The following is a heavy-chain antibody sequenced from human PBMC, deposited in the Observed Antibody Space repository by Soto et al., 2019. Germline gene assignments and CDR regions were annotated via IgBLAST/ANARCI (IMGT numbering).Heavy chain of an antibody. CDR1: GFTFSSYG. CDR3: ARDRESGYDIFAPEKYYYYYYGMDV. Sequence: GGSLRLSCAASGFTFSSYGMHWVRQAPGKGLEWVAVIWYDGSNKYYADSVKGRFTISRDNSKNTLYLQMNSLRAEDTAVYYCARDRESGYDIFAPEKYYYYYYGMDVWGQGTTVTVSS. D-gene: IGHD5-12*01. CDR2: IWYDGSNK. J-gene: IGHJ6*02. V-gene: IGHV3-33*01.